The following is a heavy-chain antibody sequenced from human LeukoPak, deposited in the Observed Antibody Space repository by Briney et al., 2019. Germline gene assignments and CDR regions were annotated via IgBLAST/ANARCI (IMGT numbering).Heavy chain of an antibody. CDR2: IYYSGST. Sequence: SETLSLTCTVSGGSISSYYWSWIRQPPGKGLEWIGYIYYSGSTNYNPSLKSRVTISVDTSKNQFSLKLSSVTAADTAVYYRARYRYSSSPWFDPWGQGTLVTVSS. J-gene: IGHJ5*02. CDR1: GGSISSYY. CDR3: ARYRYSSSPWFDP. V-gene: IGHV4-59*01. D-gene: IGHD6-13*01.